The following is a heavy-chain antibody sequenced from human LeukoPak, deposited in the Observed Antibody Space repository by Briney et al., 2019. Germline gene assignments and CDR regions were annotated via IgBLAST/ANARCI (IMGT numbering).Heavy chain of an antibody. J-gene: IGHJ1*01. CDR2: ISGSGGST. D-gene: IGHD4-17*01. CDR1: GFTFSSYA. CDR3: AKTVGGDYTEYFQH. V-gene: IGHV3-23*01. Sequence: GGSLRLSCAASGFTFSSYAMSWVRQAPGKGLEWVSAISGSGGSTYYADSVKGRFTISRDNPKNTLYLQMNSLRAEDTAVYYCAKTVGGDYTEYFQHWGQGTLVTVSS.